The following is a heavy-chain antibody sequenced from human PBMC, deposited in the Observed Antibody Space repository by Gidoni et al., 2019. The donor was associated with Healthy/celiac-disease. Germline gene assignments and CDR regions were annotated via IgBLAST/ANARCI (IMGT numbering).Heavy chain of an antibody. CDR3: ARVYSGSYFDWFDP. D-gene: IGHD1-26*01. Sequence: QLQLVQSGAEVKTPGASVKVSCTASGYTFTGYYMHWVRQAPGEGLEWMGWINPNSGGTNYAQKFQGRVTMTRDTSISTAYMELSRLRSDDTAVYYCARVYSGSYFDWFDPWGQGTLVTVSS. CDR2: INPNSGGT. CDR1: GYTFTGYY. J-gene: IGHJ5*02. V-gene: IGHV1-2*02.